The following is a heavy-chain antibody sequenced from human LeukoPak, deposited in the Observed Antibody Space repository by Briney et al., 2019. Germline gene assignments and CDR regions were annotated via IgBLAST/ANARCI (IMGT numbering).Heavy chain of an antibody. Sequence: SETLSLTCAVYGGSFSGYYWSWIRQPPGKGLEWIGEINHSGSTNYNPSLKSRVTISVDTSKNQFSLKLSSVTAADTAVYYCARGARYCSSTSCFSHWFDPWGQETLVTVSS. CDR3: ARGARYCSSTSCFSHWFDP. CDR1: GGSFSGYY. J-gene: IGHJ5*02. CDR2: INHSGST. D-gene: IGHD2-2*01. V-gene: IGHV4-34*01.